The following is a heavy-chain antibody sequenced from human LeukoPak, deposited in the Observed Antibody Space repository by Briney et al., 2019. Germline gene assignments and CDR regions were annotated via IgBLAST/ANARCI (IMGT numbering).Heavy chain of an antibody. V-gene: IGHV5-51*01. Sequence: GESLKISCKGSRYSFTSYWIGWVRQMPGKGLEWMGIIYPGDSDTRYSPSFQGQVTISADKSVSTAYLQWSSLKASDTAMYYCARRVVVTAIQDYFDYWGQGTLVTVSS. CDR3: ARRVVVTAIQDYFDY. CDR1: RYSFTSYW. D-gene: IGHD2-21*02. CDR2: IYPGDSDT. J-gene: IGHJ4*02.